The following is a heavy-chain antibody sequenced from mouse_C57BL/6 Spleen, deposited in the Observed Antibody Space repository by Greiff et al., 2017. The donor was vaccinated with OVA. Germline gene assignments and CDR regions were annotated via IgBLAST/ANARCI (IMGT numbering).Heavy chain of an antibody. CDR1: GFNIKDDY. J-gene: IGHJ3*01. CDR2: IDPENGDT. CDR3: TPYDGYYVWFAY. Sequence: VQLQQSGAELVRPGASVKLSCTASGFNIKDDYMHWVKQRPEQGLEWIGWIDPENGDTEYASKFQGKATITADTSSNTAYLQLSSLTSEDTAVYYCTPYDGYYVWFAYWGQGTLVTVSA. V-gene: IGHV14-4*01. D-gene: IGHD2-3*01.